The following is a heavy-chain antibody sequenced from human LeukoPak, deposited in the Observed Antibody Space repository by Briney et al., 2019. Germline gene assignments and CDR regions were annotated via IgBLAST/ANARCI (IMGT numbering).Heavy chain of an antibody. Sequence: SETLSLTCPVYGGSFSGYYWSWIRQPPGKGLGWNGEINHSGSTNYNPSLKSRVTISVTTSKDQFSLKLSSLTATDTAVYYCARTKKWLAPMGIDYWGQGTLVTVSS. D-gene: IGHD5-12*01. CDR2: INHSGST. J-gene: IGHJ4*02. V-gene: IGHV4-34*01. CDR1: GGSFSGYY. CDR3: ARTKKWLAPMGIDY.